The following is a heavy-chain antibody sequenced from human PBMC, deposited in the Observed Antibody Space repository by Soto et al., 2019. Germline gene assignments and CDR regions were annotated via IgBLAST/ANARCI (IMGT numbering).Heavy chain of an antibody. CDR3: ARVRDGYPKGAFDI. D-gene: IGHD5-12*01. V-gene: IGHV4-4*07. Sequence: QVQLQESGPGLVKPSETLSLTCTVSGGSISSYYWSWIRQPAGKGLEWIGRIYTSWSTNYNPSIKSRVTMSVDTSSNQFSLKLSSVTAADTAVDYCARVRDGYPKGAFDIWGQGTMVTVSS. CDR2: IYTSWST. CDR1: GGSISSYY. J-gene: IGHJ3*02.